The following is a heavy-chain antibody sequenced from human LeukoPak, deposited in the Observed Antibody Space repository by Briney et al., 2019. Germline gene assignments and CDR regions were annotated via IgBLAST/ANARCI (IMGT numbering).Heavy chain of an antibody. J-gene: IGHJ4*02. CDR3: ARGGEAGYSSSWCFDY. V-gene: IGHV1-46*01. D-gene: IGHD6-13*01. CDR1: GYTFTSYY. CDR2: INPSGGST. Sequence: ASVKVSCKASGYTFTSYYMHWVRQAPGQGLEWKGIINPSGGSTSYAQKFQGRVTMTRDTSTSTVYMELSSLRSEDTAVYYCARGGEAGYSSSWCFDYWGQGTLVTVSS.